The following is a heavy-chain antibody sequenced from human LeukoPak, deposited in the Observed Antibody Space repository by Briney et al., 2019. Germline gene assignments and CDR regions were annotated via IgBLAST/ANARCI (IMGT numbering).Heavy chain of an antibody. CDR1: GYTFIGYY. CDR2: INPSTGGT. V-gene: IGHV1-2*06. D-gene: IGHD2-2*03. Sequence: ASVKVSCKASGYTFIGYYMHWVRQAPGQGLEWMGRINPSTGGTDSAQKFQGRVTMTRDTSISTAYMELSRLRSDDTAVYYCARMDIVVVPADYWGQGTLVTVSS. CDR3: ARMDIVVVPADY. J-gene: IGHJ4*02.